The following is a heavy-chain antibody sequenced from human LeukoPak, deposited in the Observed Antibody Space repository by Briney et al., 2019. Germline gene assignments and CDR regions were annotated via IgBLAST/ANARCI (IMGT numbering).Heavy chain of an antibody. J-gene: IGHJ4*02. D-gene: IGHD3-22*01. CDR1: GDSVSNNNAA. Sequence: SQTLSLTCAISGDSVSNNNAAWNWIRQSPSRGLEWLGRTYYRSKWYTDYAVSVSSRITINPDASKNQFSLQLSSVTAADTAVYYCARGGTMIVVDRSHDYWGQGTLVTVSS. CDR2: TYYRSKWYT. CDR3: ARGGTMIVVDRSHDY. V-gene: IGHV6-1*01.